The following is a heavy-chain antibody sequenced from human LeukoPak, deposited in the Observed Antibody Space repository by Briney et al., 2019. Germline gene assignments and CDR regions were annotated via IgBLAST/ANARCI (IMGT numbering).Heavy chain of an antibody. Sequence: HAGGSLRLSCTVSGFTVSSNSMSWVRQAPGKGLEWVSLISWNGHSTSYADSVKGRFTISRDNSKNSLYLQMNSLRVEDTALYYCAKDLGSGSGQYYQYMDVWGTGTTVTVSS. CDR2: ISWNGHST. CDR3: AKDLGSGSGQYYQYMDV. D-gene: IGHD3-3*01. CDR1: GFTVSSNS. J-gene: IGHJ6*03. V-gene: IGHV3-43D*03.